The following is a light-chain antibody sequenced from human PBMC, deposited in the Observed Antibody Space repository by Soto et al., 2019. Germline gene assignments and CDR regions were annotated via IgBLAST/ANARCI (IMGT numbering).Light chain of an antibody. Sequence: DIQMTQSPSSLSASVGDRVTIPCRASQGIRNDVGWYQQKPGKDPKRLIYAAYSLQSGLPSRFSGSGSVTEFTLTISRLQAEDIATYYCLQHNSYPLSFGGGTKVEIK. V-gene: IGKV1-17*01. CDR3: LQHNSYPLS. CDR2: AAY. J-gene: IGKJ4*01. CDR1: QGIRND.